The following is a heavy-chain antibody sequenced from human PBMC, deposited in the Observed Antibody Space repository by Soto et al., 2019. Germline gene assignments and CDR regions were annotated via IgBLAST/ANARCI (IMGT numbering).Heavy chain of an antibody. J-gene: IGHJ4*02. V-gene: IGHV3-33*01. Sequence: GGSLRLSCAASGFTFSSYGMHWVRQAPGKGLEWVAVIWYDGSNKYYADSVKGRFTISRDNSKNTLYLQMNSLRAEDTAVYYCARGPRYCSGGSCFTFDYWGQGTLVTVPQ. CDR3: ARGPRYCSGGSCFTFDY. CDR1: GFTFSSYG. CDR2: IWYDGSNK. D-gene: IGHD2-15*01.